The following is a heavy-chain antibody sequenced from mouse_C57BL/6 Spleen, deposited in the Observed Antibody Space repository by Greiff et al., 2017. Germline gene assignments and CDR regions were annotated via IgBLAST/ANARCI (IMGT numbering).Heavy chain of an antibody. CDR2: IDPETGGT. Sequence: VKLMESGAELVRPGASVTLSCKASGYTFTDYEMHWVKQTPVHGLEWIGAIDPETGGTAYNQKFKGKAILTADKSSSTAYMEHRSLTSEDSAVFYCTRNYQDYFDYWGQGTTLTVSS. V-gene: IGHV1-15*01. J-gene: IGHJ2*01. D-gene: IGHD2-1*01. CDR3: TRNYQDYFDY. CDR1: GYTFTDYE.